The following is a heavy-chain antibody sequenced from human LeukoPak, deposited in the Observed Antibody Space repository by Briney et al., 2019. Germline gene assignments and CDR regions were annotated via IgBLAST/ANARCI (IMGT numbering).Heavy chain of an antibody. V-gene: IGHV5-51*01. J-gene: IGHJ4*02. D-gene: IGHD1/OR15-1a*01. CDR1: GYIFTTHW. Sequence: GESLKISCKGSGYIFTTHWIAWVRQMPGKGLEWMGIIFPGDSDTTYSPSFEGQVTISADKSINTAYLQWSSLKASDTAMYYCATSESQTRFDFWGQGTLVTVSS. CDR3: ATSESQTRFDF. CDR2: IFPGDSDT.